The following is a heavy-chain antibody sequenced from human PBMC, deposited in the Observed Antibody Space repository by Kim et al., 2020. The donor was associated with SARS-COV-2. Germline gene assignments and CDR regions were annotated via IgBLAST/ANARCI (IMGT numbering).Heavy chain of an antibody. V-gene: IGHV3-64*01. Sequence: GGSLRLSCAASGFTFSSYAMHWVRQAPGKGLEYVSAISSNGGSTYYANSVKGRFTISRDNSKNTLYLQMGSLRAEDMAVYYCARSSGQTDAFDIWGQGT. CDR1: GFTFSSYA. CDR2: ISSNGGST. D-gene: IGHD3-10*01. J-gene: IGHJ3*02. CDR3: ARSSGQTDAFDI.